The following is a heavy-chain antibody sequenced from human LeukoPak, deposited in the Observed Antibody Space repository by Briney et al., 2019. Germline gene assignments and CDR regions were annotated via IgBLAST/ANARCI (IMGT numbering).Heavy chain of an antibody. CDR1: GFTFSSYS. CDR3: ARGLFVVVITTDYYGLDV. Sequence: GGSLRLSCATSGFTFSSYSMNWVRQAPGKGLEWVSSISSSSYIYYADSVKGRFTISRDNAKNSLYLQMNSLRAEDTAVYYCARGLFVVVITTDYYGLDVWGQGTTVTVSS. J-gene: IGHJ6*02. V-gene: IGHV3-21*01. CDR2: ISSSSYI. D-gene: IGHD3-22*01.